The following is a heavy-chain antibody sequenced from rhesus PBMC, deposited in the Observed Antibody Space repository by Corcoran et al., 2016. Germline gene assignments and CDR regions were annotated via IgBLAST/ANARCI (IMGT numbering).Heavy chain of an antibody. CDR1: GGSIGSGSV. V-gene: IGHV4-76*01. J-gene: IGHJ5-1*01. D-gene: IGHD2-21*01. CDR2: IYGSSGST. Sequence: QVQLQESGPGVVKHSESLSLPCAVSGGSIGSGSVWSWIRQLPGNGVEWIGYIYGSSGSTNYNPSLKNRVTISKDASKNHFALKLSSVTAADTAVYYCARDKEYCTGSGCYGRFDVWGPGVLVTVSS. CDR3: ARDKEYCTGSGCYGRFDV.